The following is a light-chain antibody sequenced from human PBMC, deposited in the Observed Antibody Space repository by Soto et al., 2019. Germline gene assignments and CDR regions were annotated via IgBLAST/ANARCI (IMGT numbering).Light chain of an antibody. CDR1: QGISTY. CDR2: SAS. CDR3: QHLHGYQLT. J-gene: IGKJ4*01. Sequence: DIQLTQSPSFLSASAGDRVTITCRASQGISTYLAWYQQKPGKAPKLLIYSASTLQSGVPSRFSGSGSGAEFTLTINSLQPVDFATYYCQHLHGYQLTCGAETKVDIK. V-gene: IGKV1-9*01.